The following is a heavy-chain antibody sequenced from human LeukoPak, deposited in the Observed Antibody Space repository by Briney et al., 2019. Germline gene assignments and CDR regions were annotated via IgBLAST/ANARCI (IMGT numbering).Heavy chain of an antibody. V-gene: IGHV3-23*01. D-gene: IGHD6-13*01. Sequence: GGSLRLSCAASGFTFSSYSMNWVRQAPGRGLEWVSAIDGPGGTTYYADSVKGRFTISRDNSKNTLYLQMNSLRAEDTAVYYCAKWLSSSWAPFDYWGQGTLVTVSS. CDR3: AKWLSSSWAPFDY. CDR2: IDGPGGTT. CDR1: GFTFSSYS. J-gene: IGHJ4*02.